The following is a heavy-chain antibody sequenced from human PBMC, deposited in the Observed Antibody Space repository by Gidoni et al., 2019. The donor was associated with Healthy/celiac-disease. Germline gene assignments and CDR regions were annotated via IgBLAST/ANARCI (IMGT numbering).Heavy chain of an antibody. CDR3: ARDQANCSGGSCYSWTYYYGMDV. J-gene: IGHJ6*02. D-gene: IGHD2-15*01. CDR1: GGSISSGGYY. Sequence: QVQLQESGPGLVKPSQTLSLTCTVSGGSISSGGYYWSWIRQHPGKGLEWIGYIYCSGSTYYNPSLKSRVTISVDTSKNQFSLKLSSVTAADTAVYYCARDQANCSGGSCYSWTYYYGMDVWGQGTTVTVSS. V-gene: IGHV4-31*03. CDR2: IYCSGST.